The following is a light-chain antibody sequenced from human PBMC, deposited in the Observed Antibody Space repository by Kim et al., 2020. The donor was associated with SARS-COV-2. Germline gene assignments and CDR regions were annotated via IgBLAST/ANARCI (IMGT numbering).Light chain of an antibody. CDR3: SSYAGTYKFAP. V-gene: IGLV2-11*01. Sequence: QSALTQPRSVSGSPGQSVTISCTGTGSDVGGYNHVSWYQQHSGKAPKLIIYDVTERPSGVPDRFSGSKSGNTASLTISGLQADDEADYYCSSYAGTYKFAPFGGGTQLTVL. CDR1: GSDVGGYNH. J-gene: IGLJ2*01. CDR2: DVT.